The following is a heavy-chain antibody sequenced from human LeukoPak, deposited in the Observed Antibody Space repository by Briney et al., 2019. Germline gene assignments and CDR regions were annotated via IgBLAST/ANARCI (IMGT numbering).Heavy chain of an antibody. V-gene: IGHV1-46*01. CDR2: SRPSGGIT. D-gene: IGHD4-17*01. CDR1: GYTFTNYN. CDR3: ARDHDYGDYEGPAAFDY. J-gene: IGHJ4*02. Sequence: ASVTVSFKAFGYTFTNYNLHWVRQAPGQGGEWMGVSRPSGGITNYAQKFQGRVTMTRDTSTSTVYMELTRLRSEDTAVYYCARDHDYGDYEGPAAFDYWGQGTLVTVSS.